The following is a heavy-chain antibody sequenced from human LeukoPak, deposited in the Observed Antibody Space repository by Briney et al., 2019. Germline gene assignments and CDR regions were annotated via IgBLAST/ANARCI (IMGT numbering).Heavy chain of an antibody. D-gene: IGHD2-15*01. V-gene: IGHV3-7*01. Sequence: GGSLRLSCAASGLTFSSYWMSWVRQAPGKGLEWVADIKQDGSEKYYVDSVKGRFTISRDNAKNSLYLQMNSLRAEDTAVYYCARDRSHYCSGGSCYFPCWFDPWGQGTLVTVSS. J-gene: IGHJ5*02. CDR1: GLTFSSYW. CDR2: IKQDGSEK. CDR3: ARDRSHYCSGGSCYFPCWFDP.